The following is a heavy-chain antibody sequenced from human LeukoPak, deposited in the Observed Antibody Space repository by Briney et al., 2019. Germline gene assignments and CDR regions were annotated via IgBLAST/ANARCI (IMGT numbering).Heavy chain of an antibody. CDR3: ERYSTYYYDSSGSSYFDY. V-gene: IGHV3-23*01. CDR1: GFTFSSYA. CDR2: ISGSGGST. D-gene: IGHD3-22*01. Sequence: PGGSLRLSCAASGFTFSSYAMSWVRQAPGKGLEWVSAISGSGGSTYYADSVKGRFTISRDNSKNTLYLQMNSLRAADTAVYYCERYSTYYYDSSGSSYFDYWGQGPMVTVSS. J-gene: IGHJ4*02.